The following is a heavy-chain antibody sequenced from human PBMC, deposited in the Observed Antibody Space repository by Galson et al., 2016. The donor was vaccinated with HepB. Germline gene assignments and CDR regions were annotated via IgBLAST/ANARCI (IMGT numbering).Heavy chain of an antibody. D-gene: IGHD5-12*01. CDR1: GINFNSFA. J-gene: IGHJ3*02. V-gene: IGHV3-23*01. CDR2: ITMRGDRT. Sequence: SLRLSCAASGINFNSFAMSWVRQAPGKGLEWVSSITMRGDRTYYADSVKGRFAISRDSSQNTLYLQMNSLRAEDTALYYCAKKQASGYDYPFGEFDMWGQGTMVSVSS. CDR3: AKKQASGYDYPFGEFDM.